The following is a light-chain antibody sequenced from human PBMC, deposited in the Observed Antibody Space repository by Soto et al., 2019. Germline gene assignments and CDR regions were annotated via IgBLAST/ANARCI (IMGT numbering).Light chain of an antibody. CDR3: QQYNNWPT. J-gene: IGKJ1*01. V-gene: IGKV3-15*01. CDR2: GAS. CDR1: QSVNSN. Sequence: EIVMTQSPATLSVSPGERATLSCRASQSVNSNLAWYQQKPGQAPRLLIYGASTRATGVPARFSGSGSGTEFTLTISSLQSEDFAVYFWQQYNNWPTFGHWTKVEIK.